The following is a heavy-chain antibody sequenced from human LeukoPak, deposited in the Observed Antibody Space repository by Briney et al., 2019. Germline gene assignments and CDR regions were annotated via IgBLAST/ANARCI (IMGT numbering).Heavy chain of an antibody. Sequence: SVKVSCKASGGTFSSYAISWVRQAPGQGLEWMGGIIPIFGTANYAQKFQGRVTITADESTSTAYMELSSLRSEDTAVYYCATDLRFLGRVVSFDIWGQGTMVTVSS. D-gene: IGHD3-3*01. J-gene: IGHJ3*02. CDR1: GGTFSSYA. CDR3: ATDLRFLGRVVSFDI. CDR2: IIPIFGTA. V-gene: IGHV1-69*13.